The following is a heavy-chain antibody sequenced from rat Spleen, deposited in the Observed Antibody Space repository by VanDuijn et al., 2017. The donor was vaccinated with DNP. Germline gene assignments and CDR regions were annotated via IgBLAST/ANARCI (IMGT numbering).Heavy chain of an antibody. V-gene: IGHV5S23*01. CDR1: GFTFSDYN. CDR3: ARRGTLFDY. J-gene: IGHJ3*01. CDR2: ISPSGGST. D-gene: IGHD3-2*01. Sequence: EVQLVESGGGLVQPGRSLKLSCAASGFTFSDYNMAWVRQAPKRGLEWVASISPSGGSTYYRDSVKGRFTVSRDNAKSSLYLQMDSLRSEDTATYYCARRGTLFDYWGQGTLVSVSS.